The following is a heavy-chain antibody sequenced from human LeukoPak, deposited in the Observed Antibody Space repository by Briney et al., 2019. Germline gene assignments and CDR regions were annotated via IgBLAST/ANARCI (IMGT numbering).Heavy chain of an antibody. Sequence: ASVKVSCKTSGYTFPSYDINWVRQATGHGLEWMGWMNPNSGNTGYTQKFQGRVTITRNTSITTAYMELSSLRSEDTAVYYCARGPKWTGSYYYFDSWGQGTLVTVSS. CDR2: MNPNSGNT. D-gene: IGHD1-26*01. J-gene: IGHJ4*02. CDR1: GYTFPSYD. V-gene: IGHV1-8*01. CDR3: ARGPKWTGSYYYFDS.